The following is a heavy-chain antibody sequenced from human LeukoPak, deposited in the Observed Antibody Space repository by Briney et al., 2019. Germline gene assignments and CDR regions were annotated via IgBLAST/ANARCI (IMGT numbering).Heavy chain of an antibody. D-gene: IGHD3-22*01. J-gene: IGHJ4*02. CDR3: ASTMYYYDSSGYYLPFDY. Sequence: SVKVSCKASGGTFSSYAISWVRQAPGQGLEWMGGIIPIFGTANYAQKFQGRVTITADESTSTAYMELSSLRSEDTAVYYCASTMYYYDSSGYYLPFDYWGQGTLVTVSS. V-gene: IGHV1-69*13. CDR2: IIPIFGTA. CDR1: GGTFSSYA.